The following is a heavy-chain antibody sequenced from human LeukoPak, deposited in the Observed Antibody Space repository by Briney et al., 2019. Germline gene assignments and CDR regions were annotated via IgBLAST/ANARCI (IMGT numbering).Heavy chain of an antibody. Sequence: SETLSLTCTVSGGSISSGGYYWSWIRQHPGKGLEWIGYIYYSGSTYYNPSLKSRVTISADTSKNQFSLKLSSVTAADTAVYYCARGDYYGSGSYLYNWFDPWGQGTLVTVSS. V-gene: IGHV4-31*03. J-gene: IGHJ5*02. CDR3: ARGDYYGSGSYLYNWFDP. D-gene: IGHD3-10*01. CDR1: GGSISSGGYY. CDR2: IYYSGST.